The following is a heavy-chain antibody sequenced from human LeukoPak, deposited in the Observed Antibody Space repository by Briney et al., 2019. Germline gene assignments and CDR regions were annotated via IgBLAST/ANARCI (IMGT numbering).Heavy chain of an antibody. J-gene: IGHJ6*03. CDR3: ARPRIAAAGNVYYMDV. CDR2: IYPGDSDT. V-gene: IGHV5-51*01. Sequence: GESLKISCKGSGYSFTSYWSGWVRQMPGKGLERMGIIYPGDSDTRYSPSFQGQVTISADKSISTAYLQWSSLKASDTAMYYRARPRIAAAGNVYYMDVWGKGTTVTVSS. CDR1: GYSFTSYW. D-gene: IGHD6-13*01.